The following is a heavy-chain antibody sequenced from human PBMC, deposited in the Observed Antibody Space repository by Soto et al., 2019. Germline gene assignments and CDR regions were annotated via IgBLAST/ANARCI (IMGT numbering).Heavy chain of an antibody. J-gene: IGHJ6*02. CDR2: ISGSGGST. CDR1: GFTFSSYA. CDR3: AKYLDYYYYYRMAV. Sequence: VGSLRLSKAASGFTFSSYAMSWVRQAPGKGLEWVSAISGSGGSTYYADSVKGRFTISRDNSKNTLYLQMNSLRAEDTAVYYCAKYLDYYYYYRMAVWGQGNTVTVPS. V-gene: IGHV3-23*01.